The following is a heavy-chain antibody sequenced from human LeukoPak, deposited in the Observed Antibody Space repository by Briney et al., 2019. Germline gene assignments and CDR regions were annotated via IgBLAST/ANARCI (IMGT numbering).Heavy chain of an antibody. CDR3: ARAGWFSTTWHFDY. J-gene: IGHJ4*02. D-gene: IGHD6-19*01. V-gene: IGHV4-31*03. CDR2: IYYSGST. Sequence: SETLSLTCTVSGGSISSGNYYWSWIRQHPGKGLEWIGYIYYSGSTYYNPSLKSRVTISVDTSKNQFSLKLSSVTAADTAVYYCARAGWFSTTWHFDYWGQGILVTVSS. CDR1: GGSISSGNYY.